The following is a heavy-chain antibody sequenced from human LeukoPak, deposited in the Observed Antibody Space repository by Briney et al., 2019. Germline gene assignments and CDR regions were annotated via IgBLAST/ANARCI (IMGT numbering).Heavy chain of an antibody. D-gene: IGHD6-13*01. CDR1: GSTFSSYW. CDR2: IKQDGSEK. J-gene: IGHJ4*02. V-gene: IGHV3-7*01. CDR3: ASMGIAAAGLSYYFDY. Sequence: HPGGSLRLSCAASGSTFSSYWMSWVRQAPGKGLEWVANIKQDGSEKYYVDSVKGRFTISRDNAKNSLYLQMNSLRAEDTAVYYCASMGIAAAGLSYYFDYWGQGTLVTVSS.